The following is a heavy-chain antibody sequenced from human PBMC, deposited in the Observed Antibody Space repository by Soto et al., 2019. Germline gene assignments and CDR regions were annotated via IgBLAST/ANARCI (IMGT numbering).Heavy chain of an antibody. Sequence: GGSLRLSCAASGFTFSSYAMHWVRQAPGKGLEWVAVISYDGSNKYYADSVKGRFTISRDNSKNTLYLQMNSLRAEDTAVYYCARGSVSGSYFFDYWGQGPLVTVSS. V-gene: IGHV3-30-3*01. CDR2: ISYDGSNK. J-gene: IGHJ4*02. CDR1: GFTFSSYA. CDR3: ARGSVSGSYFFDY. D-gene: IGHD1-26*01.